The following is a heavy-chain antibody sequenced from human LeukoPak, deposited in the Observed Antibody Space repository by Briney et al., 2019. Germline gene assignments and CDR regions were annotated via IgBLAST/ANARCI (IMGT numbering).Heavy chain of an antibody. CDR3: ARALHTGYDYWYFDY. J-gene: IGHJ4*02. CDR2: ISGYTGKT. Sequence: ASVKVSCKTSVYTLTSYGISWVRQAPGHGLEWMGWISGYTGKTIYAQKVQGRVSMATDTSTTTAYMELRSLRSDDTAVYYCARALHTGYDYWYFDYWGQGTLVTVSS. CDR1: VYTLTSYG. D-gene: IGHD5-12*01. V-gene: IGHV1-18*04.